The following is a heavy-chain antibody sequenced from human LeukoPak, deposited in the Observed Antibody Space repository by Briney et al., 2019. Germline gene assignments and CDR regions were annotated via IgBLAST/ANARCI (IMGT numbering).Heavy chain of an antibody. D-gene: IGHD1-26*01. Sequence: SVKVSCKASGGTLSSYAISWVRQAPGQGLEWMGRIFPIFATANYAQKFQGRVTITADESTSTAYMELSSLRSEDTAVYYCARESGSYEAYFDYWGQGTLVTVSS. V-gene: IGHV1-69*13. CDR3: ARESGSYEAYFDY. CDR2: IFPIFATA. CDR1: GGTLSSYA. J-gene: IGHJ4*02.